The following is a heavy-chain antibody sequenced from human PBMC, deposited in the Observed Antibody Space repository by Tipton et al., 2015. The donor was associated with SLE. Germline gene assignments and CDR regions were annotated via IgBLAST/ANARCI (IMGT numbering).Heavy chain of an antibody. CDR3: ARAYSSGWYGNWYFDL. V-gene: IGHV3-7*03. J-gene: IGHJ2*01. CDR1: GFTFSSYW. Sequence: SLRLSCAASGFTFSSYWMSWVRQAPGKGLEWVANIKQDGSEKYYVDSVKGRFTISRDNAKNSLYLQMNSLRAEDTAVYYCARAYSSGWYGNWYFDLWGRGTLVTVSS. D-gene: IGHD6-19*01. CDR2: IKQDGSEK.